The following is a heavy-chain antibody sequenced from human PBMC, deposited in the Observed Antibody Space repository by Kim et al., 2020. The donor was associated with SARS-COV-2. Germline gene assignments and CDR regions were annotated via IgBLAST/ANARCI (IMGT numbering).Heavy chain of an antibody. D-gene: IGHD3-3*01. J-gene: IGHJ6*03. V-gene: IGHV4-34*01. CDR3: ARVRGITIFGVVIKPLYYYYMDV. Sequence: SETLSLTCAVYGGSFSGYYWSWIRQPPGKGLEWIGEINHSGSTNYNPSLKSRVTISVDTSKNQFSLKLSSVTAADTAVYYCARVRGITIFGVVIKPLYYYYMDVWGKGTTVTVSS. CDR2: INHSGST. CDR1: GGSFSGYY.